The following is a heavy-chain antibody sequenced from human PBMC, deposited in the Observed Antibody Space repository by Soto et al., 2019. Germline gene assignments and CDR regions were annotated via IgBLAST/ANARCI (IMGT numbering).Heavy chain of an antibody. CDR3: AREGPYDSSGYYYPAFDI. J-gene: IGHJ3*02. CDR1: GFTFSSYA. CDR2: ISYDGSNK. V-gene: IGHV3-30-3*01. Sequence: SLRLSCAASGFTFSSYAMHWVRQAPGKGLEWVAVISYDGSNKYYADSVKGRFTISRDNSKNTLYLQMNSLRAEDTAVYYCAREGPYDSSGYYYPAFDIWGQGTMVTVSS. D-gene: IGHD3-22*01.